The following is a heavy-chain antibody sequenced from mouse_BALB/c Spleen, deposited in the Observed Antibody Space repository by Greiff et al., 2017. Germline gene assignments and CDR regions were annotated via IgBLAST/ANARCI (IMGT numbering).Heavy chain of an antibody. D-gene: IGHD2-4*01. J-gene: IGHJ3*01. CDR1: GYSITSDYA. Sequence: VQLKESGPGLVKPSQSLSLTCTATGYSITSDYAWNWIRQFPGNKLEWMGYISYSGSTSYNPSLKSRISITRDTSKNQFFLQLNSVTTEDTATYYCAIYDYVFAYWGQGTLVTVSA. CDR2: ISYSGST. CDR3: AIYDYVFAY. V-gene: IGHV3-2*02.